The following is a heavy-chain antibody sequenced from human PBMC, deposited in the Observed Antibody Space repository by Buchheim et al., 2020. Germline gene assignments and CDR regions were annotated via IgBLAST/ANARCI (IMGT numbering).Heavy chain of an antibody. D-gene: IGHD3-3*01. V-gene: IGHV3-33*01. CDR3: ARGTIFGAGNYYYYYGMDV. CDR2: IWYDGSNK. Sequence: QVQLVESGGGVVQPGRSLRLSCAASGFTFSSYGMHWVRQAPGKGLEWVAVIWYDGSNKYYADYVKGRFTISRDNSKNTLYLQMNSLRAEDTAVYYCARGTIFGAGNYYYYYGMDVWGQGTT. J-gene: IGHJ6*02. CDR1: GFTFSSYG.